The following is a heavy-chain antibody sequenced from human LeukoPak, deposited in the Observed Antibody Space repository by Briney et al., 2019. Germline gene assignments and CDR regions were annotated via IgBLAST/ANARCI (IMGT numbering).Heavy chain of an antibody. CDR3: ARVRIVGSTYDAFDI. D-gene: IGHD1-26*01. V-gene: IGHV3-30-3*01. J-gene: IGHJ3*02. CDR1: GFTFSTYA. CDR2: ISYDGTTK. Sequence: GGSLRLSCAASGFTFSTYAMHCVRQAPWKGLEWVAVISYDGTTKYHADSVKGRFTISRDNSKNTLYLQMNTLRAEDTAVYCCARVRIVGSTYDAFDIWGQGTMVTVSS.